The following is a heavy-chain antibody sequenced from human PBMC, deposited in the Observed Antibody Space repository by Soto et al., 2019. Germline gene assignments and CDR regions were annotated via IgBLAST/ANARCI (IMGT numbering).Heavy chain of an antibody. D-gene: IGHD6-13*01. V-gene: IGHV4-34*01. Sequence: SSETLSLTCAVYGGSFSGYYWNWVRQSPGKGLEWIGEINHSGSAKYNPSLRGRVAMSADRSKNQFSLRLNSVTAADTALYYCARGGARNSSSWYSGFDYWGQGTPVTVSS. CDR3: ARGGARNSSSWYSGFDY. J-gene: IGHJ4*02. CDR2: INHSGSA. CDR1: GGSFSGYY.